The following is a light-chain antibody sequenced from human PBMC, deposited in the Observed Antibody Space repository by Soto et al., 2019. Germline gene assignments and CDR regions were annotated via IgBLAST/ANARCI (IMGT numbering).Light chain of an antibody. Sequence: QSALTQPASVSGSPGQSITISCAGSGGDVGNYDLLSWYQQIPGKAPKLIIFEVNRRPSGVSDRFSGNTASLTISGLQAEDEADFFCCSYAGNGALVFGGGTKLTVL. V-gene: IGLV2-23*02. CDR2: EVN. CDR3: CSYAGNGALV. CDR1: GGDVGNYDL. J-gene: IGLJ3*02.